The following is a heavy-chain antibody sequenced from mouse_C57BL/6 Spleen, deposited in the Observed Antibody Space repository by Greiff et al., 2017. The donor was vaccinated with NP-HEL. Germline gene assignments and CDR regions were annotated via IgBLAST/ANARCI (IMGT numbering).Heavy chain of an antibody. CDR1: GFNIKDDY. V-gene: IGHV14-4*01. J-gene: IGHJ3*01. Sequence: EVQGVESGAELVRPGASVKLSCTASGFNIKDDYMHWVKQRPEQGLEWIGWIDPENGDTEYASKFQGKATITADTSSNTAYLQLSSLTSEDTAVYYCTRVTSDGFAYWGQGTLVTVSA. D-gene: IGHD2-3*01. CDR2: IDPENGDT. CDR3: TRVTSDGFAY.